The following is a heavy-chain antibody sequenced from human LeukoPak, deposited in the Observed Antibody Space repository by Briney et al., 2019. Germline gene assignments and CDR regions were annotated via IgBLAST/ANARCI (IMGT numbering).Heavy chain of an antibody. J-gene: IGHJ4*02. CDR1: GGSIKSYY. Sequence: PSETLSLTCSVSGGSIKSYYWSWIRQLPGKGLEWIGQIYYSGSTNYNPSLKSRVTISLDTSKNQFSLKLNSVTAADTAVYYCARAMGGAGTVTDYWGQGTLVTVSS. V-gene: IGHV4-59*01. CDR2: IYYSGST. D-gene: IGHD6-13*01. CDR3: ARAMGGAGTVTDY.